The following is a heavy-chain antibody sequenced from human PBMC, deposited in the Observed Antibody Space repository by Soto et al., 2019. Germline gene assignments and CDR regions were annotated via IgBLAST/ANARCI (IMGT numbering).Heavy chain of an antibody. Sequence: RGEPLNISCKASGYSFTRYWIGWVRQMPGKGREGMGLIYPDHPDTRYSPSFQGQVAISADKSISTAYLQWSSLKASDTAMYLCAIQDIVTNPLRGVYFDIWGQGALVTVSS. D-gene: IGHD2-15*01. V-gene: IGHV5-51*01. CDR3: AIQDIVTNPLRGVYFDI. J-gene: IGHJ4*02. CDR1: GYSFTRYW. CDR2: IYPDHPDT.